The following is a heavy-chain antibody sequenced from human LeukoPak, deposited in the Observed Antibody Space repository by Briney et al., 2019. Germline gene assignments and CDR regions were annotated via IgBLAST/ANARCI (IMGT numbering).Heavy chain of an antibody. CDR2: ISGHNDDT. J-gene: IGHJ6*03. V-gene: IGHV1-18*01. Sequence: ASVKVSCKASGYTFTSYAISWVRQAPGQGLEWMGWISGHNDDTNYAQRLQGRVTMTTDTSTSTAYMELRSLRSDDTAVYYCARAGYCSGGSYYPYYYYYMDVWGKGTTVTVSS. D-gene: IGHD2-15*01. CDR3: ARAGYCSGGSYYPYYYYYMDV. CDR1: GYTFTSYA.